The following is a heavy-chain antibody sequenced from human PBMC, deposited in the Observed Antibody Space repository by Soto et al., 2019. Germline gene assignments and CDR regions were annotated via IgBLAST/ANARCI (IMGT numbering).Heavy chain of an antibody. D-gene: IGHD4-17*01. CDR1: GYTFSSYE. CDR2: MNPDSGKT. CDR3: ARGIKYGAYSRWFDP. J-gene: IGHJ5*02. Sequence: QVQLLQSGAEVKKPGASVKVSCKASGYTFSSYEINWVRQATGQGLEYLGWMNPDSGKTAYVQKFQGRVTMTWDTSITTAYMELSSLRSGDTAVYFCARGIKYGAYSRWFDPWGQGTLVTVSS. V-gene: IGHV1-8*01.